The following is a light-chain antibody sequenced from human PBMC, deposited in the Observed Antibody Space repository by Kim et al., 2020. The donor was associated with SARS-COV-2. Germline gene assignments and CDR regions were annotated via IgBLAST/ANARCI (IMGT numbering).Light chain of an antibody. Sequence: QSALTQPASVSGSPGQSITISCTGTSSDVGGYNYVSWYQQHPGKAPKVMIFDVSKRPSGVSNRFSGSKSGNTASLTISGLQAEDEADYYCSSYTSSRTWVFGGGTKVTVL. CDR1: SSDVGGYNY. CDR3: SSYTSSRTWV. J-gene: IGLJ3*02. V-gene: IGLV2-14*01. CDR2: DVS.